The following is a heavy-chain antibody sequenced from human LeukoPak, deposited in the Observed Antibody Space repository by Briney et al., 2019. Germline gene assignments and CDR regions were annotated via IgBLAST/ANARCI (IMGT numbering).Heavy chain of an antibody. J-gene: IGHJ6*03. CDR1: GGTFSSYA. D-gene: IGHD3-3*01. CDR2: IIPIFGTA. Sequence: ASVKVSCKAPGGTFSSYAISWVRQAPGQGLEWMGGIIPIFGTANYAQKFQGRVTITTDESTSTAYMELSSLRSEDTAVYYCASSSYYDFWSGYYISYYYYMDVWGKGTTVTVSS. CDR3: ASSSYYDFWSGYYISYYYYMDV. V-gene: IGHV1-69*05.